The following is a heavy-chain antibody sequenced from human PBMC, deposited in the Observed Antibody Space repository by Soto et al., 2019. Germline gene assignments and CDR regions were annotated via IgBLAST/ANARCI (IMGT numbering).Heavy chain of an antibody. Sequence: PSETLSLTCTVSGGSISSGGYYWSWIRQHPGKGLEWIGYIYYSRSTYYNPSLKSRVTISVDTSKNQFSLKLSSVTAADTAVYYCARDYYYDSSGYYYNAHYFDYWGQGTLVTVSS. V-gene: IGHV4-31*03. J-gene: IGHJ4*02. D-gene: IGHD3-22*01. CDR2: IYYSRST. CDR1: GGSISSGGYY. CDR3: ARDYYYDSSGYYYNAHYFDY.